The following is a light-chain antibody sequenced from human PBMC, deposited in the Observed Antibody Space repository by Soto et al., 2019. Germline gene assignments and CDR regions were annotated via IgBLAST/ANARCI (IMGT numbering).Light chain of an antibody. V-gene: IGKV3-15*01. CDR3: RQYNNWPPNYT. CDR1: QSVSSN. J-gene: IGKJ2*01. CDR2: GAS. Sequence: EIVLTQSPATLSVSPGERATLSCRASQSVSSNLVWYQQKPGQAPRLLIYGASTRATDIPARFSGSGSGTEFTLTISSLQSEDFAVYFCRQYNNWPPNYTFGQGTKVDIK.